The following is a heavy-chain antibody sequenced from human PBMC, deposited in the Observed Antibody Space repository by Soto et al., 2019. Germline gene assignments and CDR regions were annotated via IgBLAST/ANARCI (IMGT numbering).Heavy chain of an antibody. Sequence: GGSLRLSCAASGFTFISYGMHWGRQAPGKGLEWVAVISYDGSNKYYADSVKGRFTISRDNSKNTRYLQMNSLRAEDTAVYYCARDRNTLLGMDVWGQGTTVTVSS. J-gene: IGHJ6*02. CDR1: GFTFISYG. V-gene: IGHV3-30*03. CDR3: ARDRNTLLGMDV. CDR2: ISYDGSNK.